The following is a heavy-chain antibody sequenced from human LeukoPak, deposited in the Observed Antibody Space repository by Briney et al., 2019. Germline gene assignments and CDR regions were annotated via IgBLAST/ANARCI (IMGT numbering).Heavy chain of an antibody. CDR3: ARHIVAPTFDYYGMDV. J-gene: IGHJ6*02. V-gene: IGHV4-39*01. CDR1: GGSISSGGYY. Sequence: SQTLSLTCTVSGGSISSGGYYWSWIRQHPGKRLEWIGSIYYSGSTYYNPSLKSRVTISVDTSKNQFSLKLSSVTAADTAVYYCARHIVAPTFDYYGMDVWGQGTTVTVSS. CDR2: IYYSGST. D-gene: IGHD2-21*01.